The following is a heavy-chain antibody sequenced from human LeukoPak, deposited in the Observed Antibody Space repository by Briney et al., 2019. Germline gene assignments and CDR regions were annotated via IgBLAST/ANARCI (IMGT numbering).Heavy chain of an antibody. Sequence: GGSLRLSCAASGFTFSSYAMHWVRQAPGKGLEWVAVISYDGSNKYYADSVKGRFTISRDNSKNTLYLQMNGLRAEDTAVYYCAREALTGVSFDYWGQGTLVTVSS. CDR1: GFTFSSYA. V-gene: IGHV3-30-3*01. CDR3: AREALTGVSFDY. D-gene: IGHD7-27*01. CDR2: ISYDGSNK. J-gene: IGHJ4*02.